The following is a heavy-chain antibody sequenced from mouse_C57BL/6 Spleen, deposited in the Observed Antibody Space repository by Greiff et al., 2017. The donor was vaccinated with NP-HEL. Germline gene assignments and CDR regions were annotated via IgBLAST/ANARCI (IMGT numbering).Heavy chain of an antibody. CDR2: IRLKSDNYAT. Sequence: EVQLLYPGLFFFQPLGSMKLSCVSSGFTFSNYWMNWVRQSPEKGLAWVAQIRLKSDNYATHYAESVKGRFTISRDDSKSSVYLQMNNLRAEDTGIYYCTECGSFDYWGQGTTLTVSS. CDR3: TECGSFDY. D-gene: IGHD1-1*01. CDR1: GFTFSNYW. V-gene: IGHV6-3*01. J-gene: IGHJ2*01.